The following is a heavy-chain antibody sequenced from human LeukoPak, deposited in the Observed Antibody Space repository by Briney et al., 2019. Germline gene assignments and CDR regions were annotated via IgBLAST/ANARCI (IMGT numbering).Heavy chain of an antibody. V-gene: IGHV1-18*01. Sequence: ASVKVSCKGSGYSFGSFGTNWVRQAPGQGLEWMGWISAYNGDTNYAQKFQGRVTMTTDTSTSTAYMDLMSLRSDDTAVYYCARGGYYGSGSFPDYWGQGTLVTVSS. J-gene: IGHJ4*02. CDR1: GYSFGSFG. CDR3: ARGGYYGSGSFPDY. D-gene: IGHD3-10*01. CDR2: ISAYNGDT.